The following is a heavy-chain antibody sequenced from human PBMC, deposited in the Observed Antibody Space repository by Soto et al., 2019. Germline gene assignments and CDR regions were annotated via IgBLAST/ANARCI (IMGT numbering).Heavy chain of an antibody. CDR2: VWYDGSNK. Sequence: VGSLRLSCAASGFTFSSYGMHWVRQAPGKGLEWVAVVWYDGSNKYYADSVKGRFTISRDNSKNTLYLQMNSLRAEDTAVYYCARDSAGFDPWGQGTLVTVSS. V-gene: IGHV3-33*01. J-gene: IGHJ5*02. CDR1: GFTFSSYG. CDR3: ARDSAGFDP.